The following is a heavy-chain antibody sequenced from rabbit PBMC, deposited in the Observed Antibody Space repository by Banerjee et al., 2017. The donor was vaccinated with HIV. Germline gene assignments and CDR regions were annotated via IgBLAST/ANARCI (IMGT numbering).Heavy chain of an antibody. Sequence: QEQLVESGGGLVQPEGSLTLTCTASGFSFSSGYDLCWVRQAPGKGLEWIACIDAGSGGTTYYATWAKGRFTISKTSSTTVTLQMTSLTAADTATYLCARDLAGVIGWNFNWGGPGTLVTVS. CDR2: IDAGSGGTT. CDR3: ARDLAGVIGWNFNW. V-gene: IGHV1S45*01. J-gene: IGHJ4*01. CDR1: GFSFSSGYD. D-gene: IGHD4-1*01.